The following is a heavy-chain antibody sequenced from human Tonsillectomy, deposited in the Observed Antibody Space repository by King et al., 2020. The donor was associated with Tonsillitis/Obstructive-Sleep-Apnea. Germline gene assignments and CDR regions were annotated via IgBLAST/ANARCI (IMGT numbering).Heavy chain of an antibody. CDR1: GFIFSNFG. V-gene: IGHV3-30*18. CDR2: ISYDGNNK. J-gene: IGHJ3*01. Sequence: VQLVESGGGVVQPGRSLRLSCAASGFIFSNFGMHWVRQAPGKGLECVAVISYDGNNKYYADSVKGRFTISRDNSQDTLYLQMSSLRIEDTAVYYCAKGRRGGSHWRAFDLWGQGTMVTVSS. D-gene: IGHD1-26*01. CDR3: AKGRRGGSHWRAFDL.